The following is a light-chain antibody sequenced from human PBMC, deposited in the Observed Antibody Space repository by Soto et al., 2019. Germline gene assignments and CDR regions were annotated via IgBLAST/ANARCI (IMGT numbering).Light chain of an antibody. V-gene: IGKV3-11*01. CDR2: DAS. CDR1: QSVSSY. Sequence: EIVLTQSPATLSLSPGERATLSCRASQSVSSYLAWYQQKPGQAPRLLIYDASNGATGIPARFSGSGSGTEFTLTIDRLQSADFAVYYCQQYDRWPVTFGGGTKVDIK. J-gene: IGKJ4*01. CDR3: QQYDRWPVT.